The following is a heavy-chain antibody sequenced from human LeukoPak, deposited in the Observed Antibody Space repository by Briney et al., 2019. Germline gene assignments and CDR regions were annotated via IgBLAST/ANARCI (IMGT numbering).Heavy chain of an antibody. J-gene: IGHJ4*02. Sequence: ASVKVSCKASGGTFSSYAISWVRQAPGQGLEWMGGIIPIFGTANYAQKFQGRVTITADEPTSTAYMELGSLRSEDTAVYYCASLGFPVQLERRVDYFDYWGQGTLVTVSS. CDR1: GGTFSSYA. CDR3: ASLGFPVQLERRVDYFDY. V-gene: IGHV1-69*13. D-gene: IGHD1-1*01. CDR2: IIPIFGTA.